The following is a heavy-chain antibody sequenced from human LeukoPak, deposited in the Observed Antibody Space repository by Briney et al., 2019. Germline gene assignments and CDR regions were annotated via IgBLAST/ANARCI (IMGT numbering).Heavy chain of an antibody. CDR3: AKQSENSNFDY. J-gene: IGHJ4*02. CDR1: AFTFSSYA. CDR2: ISAGADST. V-gene: IGHV3-23*01. D-gene: IGHD4-11*01. Sequence: GGSLRLSCAASAFTFSSYAMSWVRQAPGKGLEWVSAISAGADSTYYADSVQGRFTISRDNSKNTLYLQMNSLRAEDTAVYYCAKQSENSNFDYWGQGTLVTVSS.